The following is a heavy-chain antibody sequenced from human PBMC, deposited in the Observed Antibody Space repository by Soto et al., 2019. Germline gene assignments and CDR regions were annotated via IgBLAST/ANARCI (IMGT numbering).Heavy chain of an antibody. CDR3: ARDRREVGASRIYYYYYGMDV. V-gene: IGHV1-18*01. CDR1: GYTFTSYG. CDR2: ISAYNGNT. J-gene: IGHJ6*02. Sequence: ASVKVSCKASGYTFTSYGISWVRQAPGQGLEWMGWISAYNGNTNYAQKLQGRVTMTTDTSTSTAYMELRSLRSDDTAVYYCARDRREVGASRIYYYYYGMDVWGQGTTVTVSS. D-gene: IGHD1-26*01.